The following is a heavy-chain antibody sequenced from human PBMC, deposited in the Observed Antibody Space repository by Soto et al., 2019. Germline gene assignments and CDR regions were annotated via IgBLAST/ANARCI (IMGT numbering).Heavy chain of an antibody. Sequence: SETLSLTCAVYGGSFSGYYWSWIRQPPGKGLEWIGEINHSGSTNYNPSLKSRVTISVDTSKNQFSLKLSSVTAADTAVYYCANGRDDFWSGYEDDAFDIWGQGTMVTVS. CDR1: GGSFSGYY. D-gene: IGHD3-3*01. CDR2: INHSGST. CDR3: ANGRDDFWSGYEDDAFDI. V-gene: IGHV4-34*01. J-gene: IGHJ3*02.